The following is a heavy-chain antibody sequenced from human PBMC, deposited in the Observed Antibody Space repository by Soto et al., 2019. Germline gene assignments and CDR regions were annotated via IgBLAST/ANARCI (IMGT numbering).Heavy chain of an antibody. J-gene: IGHJ6*02. V-gene: IGHV3-13*01. CDR2: IGTAGDT. CDR3: ARVIGSSWYNLEMRDYYYGMDV. Sequence: PGGSLRLSCAASGFTFSSYDMHWVRQATGKGLEWVSAIGTAGDTYYPGSVKGRFTISRENAKNSLYLQMNSLRAEDTAVYYCARVIGSSWYNLEMRDYYYGMDVWGQGTTVTVSS. CDR1: GFTFSSYD. D-gene: IGHD6-13*01.